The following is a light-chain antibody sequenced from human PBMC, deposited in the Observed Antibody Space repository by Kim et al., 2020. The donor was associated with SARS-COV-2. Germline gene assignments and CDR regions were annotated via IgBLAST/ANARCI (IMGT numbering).Light chain of an antibody. V-gene: IGLV10-54*01. CDR1: SNNVDNQG. J-gene: IGLJ3*02. CDR2: RNN. Sequence: TATLTCTGNSNNVDNQGAHWLQQPHGHPPKLLSYRNNNRPSGISERFSASRSGNTDSLTISGLQPEDEAEYYCSAWDSSLSAWVFGGGTQLTVL. CDR3: SAWDSSLSAWV.